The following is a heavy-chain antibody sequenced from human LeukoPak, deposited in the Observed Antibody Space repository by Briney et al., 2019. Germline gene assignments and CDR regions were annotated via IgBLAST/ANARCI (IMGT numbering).Heavy chain of an antibody. J-gene: IGHJ3*02. CDR1: GGSTSSGDYY. CDR2: IYYSGST. Sequence: SETLSLTCTVSGGSTSSGDYYWSWIRQPPGKGLEWIGYIYYSGSTYYNPSLKSRVTISVDTSKNQFSLKLSSVTAADTAVYYCARSTVTNPDDAFDIWGQGTMVTVSS. D-gene: IGHD4-17*01. V-gene: IGHV4-30-4*01. CDR3: ARSTVTNPDDAFDI.